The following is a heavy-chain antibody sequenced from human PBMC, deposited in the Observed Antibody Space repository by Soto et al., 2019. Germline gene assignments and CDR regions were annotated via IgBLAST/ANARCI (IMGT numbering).Heavy chain of an antibody. CDR1: GFTFSSYA. J-gene: IGHJ4*02. CDR3: AKRGSVAGYFGPPAHN. D-gene: IGHD6-19*01. Sequence: EVQVLESGGGLVQPGGSLRLSCAASGFTFSSYAMSWVRQAPGKGLEWVSAISGSGGGTYYADSVKGRFTISRDNSKNTLYLQMNSLRAEDTAVYYCAKRGSVAGYFGPPAHNWGQGTLVTVSS. V-gene: IGHV3-23*01. CDR2: ISGSGGGT.